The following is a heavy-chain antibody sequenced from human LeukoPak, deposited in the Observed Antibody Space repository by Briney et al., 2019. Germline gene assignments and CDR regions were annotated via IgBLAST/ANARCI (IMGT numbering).Heavy chain of an antibody. J-gene: IGHJ5*02. CDR2: ISGSGGST. D-gene: IGHD2-8*01. Sequence: HAGGSLRLSCAASGFTFSSYAMSWVRQAPGKGLEWVSAISGSGGSTYYAGSVKGRFTISRENAKNSLYLQMNSLRAGDTAVYYCARGVRMGPYNWFDPWGQGTLVTVSS. V-gene: IGHV3-23*01. CDR3: ARGVRMGPYNWFDP. CDR1: GFTFSSYA.